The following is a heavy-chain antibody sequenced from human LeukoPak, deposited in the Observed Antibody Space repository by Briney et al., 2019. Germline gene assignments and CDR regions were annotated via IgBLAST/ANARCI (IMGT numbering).Heavy chain of an antibody. CDR3: ARHRGGSSSWYILDS. CDR1: GGSINSYY. D-gene: IGHD6-13*01. CDR2: IYYSGST. Sequence: SETLSLTCTVSGGSINSYYWSWIRQPPGKGLEWIGYIYYSGSTNYNPSVKSRVTISVDTSKNQFSLKLSSVTAADTAVYYCARHRGGSSSWYILDSWGQGTLVTVSS. J-gene: IGHJ4*02. V-gene: IGHV4-59*08.